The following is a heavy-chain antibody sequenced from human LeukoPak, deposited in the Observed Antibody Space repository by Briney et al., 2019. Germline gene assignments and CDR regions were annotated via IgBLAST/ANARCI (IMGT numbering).Heavy chain of an antibody. CDR3: ARGHCSSTSCYANGYYYGMDV. CDR1: GYTFTGYY. J-gene: IGHJ6*02. Sequence: GASVKVSCKASGYTFTGYYMHWVRQAAGQGLEWMGWINPNSGGTNYAQKFQGRVTMTRDTSISTAYMELSRLRSDDTAVYYCARGHCSSTSCYANGYYYGMDVWGQGTTVTVSS. V-gene: IGHV1-2*02. CDR2: INPNSGGT. D-gene: IGHD2-2*01.